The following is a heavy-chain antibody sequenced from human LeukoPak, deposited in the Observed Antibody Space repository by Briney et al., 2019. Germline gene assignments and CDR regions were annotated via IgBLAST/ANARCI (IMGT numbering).Heavy chain of an antibody. CDR3: ARAGGYCGRISCPYYFDY. CDR1: GYTFTSYD. Sequence: GASVKVSCKASGYTFTSYDINWVRQATGQGLEWMGWMNPNSGNTGYAQKFQGRVTMTRNTSISTAYMELSSLRSEDTAVYYCARAGGYCGRISCPYYFDYWGQGSLSPSPQ. V-gene: IGHV1-8*01. CDR2: MNPNSGNT. D-gene: IGHD2-15*01. J-gene: IGHJ4*02.